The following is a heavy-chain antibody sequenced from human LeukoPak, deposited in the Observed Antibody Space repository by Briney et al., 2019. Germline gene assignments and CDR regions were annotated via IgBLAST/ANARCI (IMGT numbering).Heavy chain of an antibody. CDR3: ARQFTSYCSSTTCYAGGVDC. Sequence: GESLKISCKGSGYSFNTNWIGWVRQMPGKGLEWMGVIYPGDSDTRYSPSFQGQVTISVDKSISTAYLQWSSLKASDTATYYCARQFTSYCSSTTCYAGGVDCWGQGTLVTVSS. D-gene: IGHD2-2*01. CDR1: GYSFNTNW. J-gene: IGHJ4*02. V-gene: IGHV5-51*01. CDR2: IYPGDSDT.